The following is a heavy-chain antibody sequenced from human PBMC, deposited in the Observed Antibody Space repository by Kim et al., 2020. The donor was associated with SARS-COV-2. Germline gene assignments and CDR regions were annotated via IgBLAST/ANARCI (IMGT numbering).Heavy chain of an antibody. CDR3: AKDYRSDPLGAFDI. CDR2: VSYTGEKA. CDR1: GFNSFG. J-gene: IGHJ3*02. V-gene: IGHV3-30*18. Sequence: GGSLRLSCAASGFNSFGLHWVRQAPGKGLEWVALVSYTGEKAYYADSVKGRFTVSRDNSKGTLHLQMDSLRAEDTAVYYCAKDYRSDPLGAFDIWGQGT. D-gene: IGHD3-16*01.